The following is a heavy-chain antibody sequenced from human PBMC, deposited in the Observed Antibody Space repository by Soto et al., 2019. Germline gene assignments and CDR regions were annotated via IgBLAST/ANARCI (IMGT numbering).Heavy chain of an antibody. D-gene: IGHD6-19*01. CDR2: IYLGDSNM. J-gene: IGHJ6*02. Sequence: GESLKISCEGSGYTFTSYCIAWVRQVPGKGLEWMGIIYLGDSNMRYSPSFQGQVTISADKSISTAYLQWSSLKASDTAIYYCARARYSSGCYAMDVWGHGTTVTVSS. CDR1: GYTFTSYC. V-gene: IGHV5-51*01. CDR3: ARARYSSGCYAMDV.